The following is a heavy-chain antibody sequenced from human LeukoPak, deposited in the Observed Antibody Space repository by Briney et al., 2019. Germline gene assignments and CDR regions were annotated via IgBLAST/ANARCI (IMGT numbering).Heavy chain of an antibody. Sequence: SVKVSCKASGGTFSSYAISWARQAPGQGLEWMGGIIPIFGTANYAQKFQGRVTMTRNTSISTAYMELSSLRSEDTAVYYCARGLPYGIGDIRDDYWGQGTLVTVSS. CDR1: GGTFSSYA. CDR3: ARGLPYGIGDIRDDY. J-gene: IGHJ4*02. V-gene: IGHV1-69*05. D-gene: IGHD3-10*01. CDR2: IIPIFGTA.